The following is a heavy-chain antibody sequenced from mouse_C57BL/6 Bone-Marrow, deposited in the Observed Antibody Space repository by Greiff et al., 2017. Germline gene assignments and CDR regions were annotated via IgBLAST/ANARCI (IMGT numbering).Heavy chain of an antibody. Sequence: EVKLMESGGGLVKPGGSLKLSCAASGFTFSDYGMHWVRQAPEKGLEWVAYISSGSSTIYYADTVKGRFTISRDNAKNTLFLQMTSLRSEDTAMYYCARDYARPYYFDYWGQGTTLTVSS. CDR2: ISSGSSTI. V-gene: IGHV5-17*01. J-gene: IGHJ2*01. D-gene: IGHD1-1*01. CDR1: GFTFSDYG. CDR3: ARDYARPYYFDY.